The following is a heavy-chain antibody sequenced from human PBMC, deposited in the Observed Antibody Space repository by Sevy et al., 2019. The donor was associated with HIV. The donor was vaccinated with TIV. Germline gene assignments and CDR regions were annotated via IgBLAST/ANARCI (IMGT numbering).Heavy chain of an antibody. CDR1: GYTLTELS. J-gene: IGHJ4*02. V-gene: IGHV1-24*01. Sequence: VSVKVSCKVSGYTLTELSMHWVRQAPGKGLEWMGRFDPEDGETIYAQKFQGRDTMTEDPSTDTAYMELSSLRSEDTAVYYCGTTREYYSDSSGYIDYWGQGTLVTVSS. D-gene: IGHD3-22*01. CDR2: FDPEDGET. CDR3: GTTREYYSDSSGYIDY.